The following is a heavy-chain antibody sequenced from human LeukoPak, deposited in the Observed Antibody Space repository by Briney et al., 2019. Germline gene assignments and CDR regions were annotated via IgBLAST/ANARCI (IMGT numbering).Heavy chain of an antibody. CDR1: GFTFSTYG. D-gene: IGHD1-26*01. CDR2: IYSGGST. Sequence: GGSLRLSCEGSGFTFSTYGMSWVRQAPGKGLEWVSVIYSGGSTYYADSVKGRLTISRDNSKNTLYLQMNSLRAEDTAVYYCARDLSSGSYYWFDPWGQGTLVTVSS. J-gene: IGHJ5*02. V-gene: IGHV3-53*01. CDR3: ARDLSSGSYYWFDP.